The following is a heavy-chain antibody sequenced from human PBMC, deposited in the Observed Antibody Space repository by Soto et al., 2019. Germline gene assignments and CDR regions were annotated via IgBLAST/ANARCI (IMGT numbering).Heavy chain of an antibody. D-gene: IGHD3-16*02. J-gene: IGHJ6*02. Sequence: ESGGGVVQPGRSLRLSCAASGFTFSSYGMHWVRQAPGKGLEWVAVISYDGSNKYYADSVKGRFTISRDNSKNTLYLQMNSLRAEDTAVYYCAKDLDTFGGVIRYYYGMDVWGQGTTVTVSS. V-gene: IGHV3-30*18. CDR2: ISYDGSNK. CDR1: GFTFSSYG. CDR3: AKDLDTFGGVIRYYYGMDV.